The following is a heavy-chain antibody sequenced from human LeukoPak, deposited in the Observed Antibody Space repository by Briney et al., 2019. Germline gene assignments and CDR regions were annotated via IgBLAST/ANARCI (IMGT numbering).Heavy chain of an antibody. CDR1: GYTFTSYG. J-gene: IGHJ6*02. D-gene: IGHD3-9*01. Sequence: ASVKVSCKASGYTFTSYGISWVRQAPGQGLEWMGWISAYNGNTNYAQKLQGRVTMTTDTSTSTAYMELRSLRSDDTAVYYCARGGDLTGLHYYYYGMDVWGQGTTVTVSS. V-gene: IGHV1-18*01. CDR3: ARGGDLTGLHYYYYGMDV. CDR2: ISAYNGNT.